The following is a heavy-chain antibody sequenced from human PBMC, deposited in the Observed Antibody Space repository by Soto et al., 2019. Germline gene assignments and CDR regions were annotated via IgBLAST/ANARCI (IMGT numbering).Heavy chain of an antibody. CDR1: RFIFSSYG. CDR2: ISGSGGST. V-gene: IGHV3-23*01. J-gene: IGHJ4*02. Sequence: EVQVLESGGGLIQPGGTLRLSCAASRFIFSSYGMSWVRQAPGKGLEWVSGISGSGGSTWYADSVKGRFTISRDNCKKTLYLQMSSLRVDDTAVYYCAKSPVEYGTFDYWGQGTLVTVSS. CDR3: AKSPVEYGTFDY. D-gene: IGHD4-17*01.